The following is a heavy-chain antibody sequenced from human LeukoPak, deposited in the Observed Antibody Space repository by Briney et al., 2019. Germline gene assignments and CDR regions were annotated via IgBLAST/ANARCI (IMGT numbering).Heavy chain of an antibody. J-gene: IGHJ4*02. Sequence: SETLSLTCTVSGGSISSDDHYWSWIRQRPGKGLEWVAYIYYSGTTYYNPSLKSRVAISVGTSKNQFSLKLSSVTAADTAVYYCARGSSGWPVDYWGQGTLATVSS. CDR1: GGSISSDDHY. CDR2: IYYSGTT. V-gene: IGHV4-31*03. CDR3: ARGSSGWPVDY. D-gene: IGHD6-19*01.